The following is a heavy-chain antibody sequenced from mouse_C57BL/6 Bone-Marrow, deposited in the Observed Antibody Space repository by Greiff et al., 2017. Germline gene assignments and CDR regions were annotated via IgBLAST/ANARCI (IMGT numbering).Heavy chain of an antibody. Sequence: EVKLMESGPELVKPGASVKISCKASGYTFTDYYMNWVKQSHGKSLEWIGDINPNNGGTSYNQKFKGKATLTVDKSSSTAYMELRSLTSEDSAVYYCARGDSSGYGYFDVWGTGTTVTVSS. CDR2: INPNNGGT. CDR1: GYTFTDYY. CDR3: ARGDSSGYGYFDV. V-gene: IGHV1-26*01. D-gene: IGHD3-2*02. J-gene: IGHJ1*03.